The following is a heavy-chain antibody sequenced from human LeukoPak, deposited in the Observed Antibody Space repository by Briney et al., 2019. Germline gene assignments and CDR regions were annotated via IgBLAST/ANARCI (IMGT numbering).Heavy chain of an antibody. CDR3: ARVGRSGYDFWSGPYYYYYYMDV. Sequence: ASVKVSCKASGYTFTGYYMHWVRQAPGQGLEWVGWMNPNSGNTGYAQKFQGRVTITRNTSISTAYMELSSLRSEDTAVYYCARVGRSGYDFWSGPYYYYYYMDVWGKGTTVTVSS. J-gene: IGHJ6*03. D-gene: IGHD3-3*01. CDR1: GYTFTGYY. V-gene: IGHV1-8*03. CDR2: MNPNSGNT.